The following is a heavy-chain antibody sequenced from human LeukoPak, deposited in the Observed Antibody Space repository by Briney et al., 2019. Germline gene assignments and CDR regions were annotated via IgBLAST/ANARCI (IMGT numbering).Heavy chain of an antibody. V-gene: IGHV4-31*03. CDR1: GSSVSSDEYY. J-gene: IGHJ6*03. CDR2: VYYSGSS. Sequence: SETLSLTCTVSGSSVSSDEYYWSWVRQHPGKGLEWIGYVYYSGSSYYIPSLESRVTMSVEVSKNQFSLELRSVTAADTAVYYCASRVARRVIYMDVWGKGTTVTVSS. CDR3: ASRVARRVIYMDV. D-gene: IGHD2-15*01.